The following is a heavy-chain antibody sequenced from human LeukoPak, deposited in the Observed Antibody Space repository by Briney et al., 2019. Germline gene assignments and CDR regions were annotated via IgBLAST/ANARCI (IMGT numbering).Heavy chain of an antibody. CDR3: ATGVGAPGVFYY. Sequence: SETLSLTCAVYGGSFSGYYWSWIRQPPGKGLEWIGEINHSGSTNYNPSLKSRVTISVDTSKNQFSLKLSSVTAADTAVYYCATGVGAPGVFYYWGQGTLVTVSS. D-gene: IGHD1-26*01. CDR1: GGSFSGYY. J-gene: IGHJ4*02. V-gene: IGHV4-34*01. CDR2: INHSGST.